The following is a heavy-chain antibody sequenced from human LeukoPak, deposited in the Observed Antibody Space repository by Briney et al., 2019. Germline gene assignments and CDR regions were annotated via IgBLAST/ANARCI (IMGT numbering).Heavy chain of an antibody. V-gene: IGHV3-21*01. J-gene: IGHJ4*02. CDR1: GFTFSSYT. CDR2: ISTSSSYI. Sequence: GGSLRLSCAASGFTFSSYTMNWVRQAPGKGLEWVSSISTSSSYIYYADSLKGRFTVSRDNARNSLYLQMDSLRADDTAVYYCARDPSGVTGYTYGRGIDYWGQGTLVTVSS. CDR3: ARDPSGVTGYTYGRGIDY. D-gene: IGHD5-18*01.